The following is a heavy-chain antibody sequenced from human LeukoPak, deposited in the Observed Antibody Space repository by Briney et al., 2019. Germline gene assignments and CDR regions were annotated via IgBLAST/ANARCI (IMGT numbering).Heavy chain of an antibody. CDR2: IYTSGST. CDR3: ARVLGSGKRSYYMDV. Sequence: PSETLSLTCTVSGNSISSGDNYWSWIRQPAGKGLEWIGRIYTSGSTNYNPSLKSRVTISVDTSKNQFSLKLSSVTAADTAVYYCARVLGSGKRSYYMDVWGKGTTVTISS. J-gene: IGHJ6*03. V-gene: IGHV4-61*02. D-gene: IGHD3-10*01. CDR1: GNSISSGDNY.